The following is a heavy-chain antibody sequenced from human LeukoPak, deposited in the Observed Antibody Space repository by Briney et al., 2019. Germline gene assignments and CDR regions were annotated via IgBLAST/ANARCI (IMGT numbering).Heavy chain of an antibody. D-gene: IGHD4/OR15-4a*01. CDR2: IYSDNT. V-gene: IGHV3-53*01. CDR1: GFTVSSNS. Sequence: GGSLRLSCTVSGFTVSSNSMSWVRQAPGKGLERVSFIYSDNTHYSDSVKGRFTISRDNSKNTLYLQMNGLRAEDTAVYYCARRAGAYSHPYDYWGQGTLVTVSS. CDR3: ARRAGAYSHPYDY. J-gene: IGHJ4*02.